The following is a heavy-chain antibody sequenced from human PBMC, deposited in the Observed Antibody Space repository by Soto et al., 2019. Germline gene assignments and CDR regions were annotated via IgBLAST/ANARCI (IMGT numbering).Heavy chain of an antibody. J-gene: IGHJ3*02. V-gene: IGHV3-7*01. D-gene: IGHD7-27*01. CDR2: IKQDGSEK. CDR1: GFTFSSYW. Sequence: GGSLRLSCAASGFTFSSYWMSWVRQAPGKGLEWVANIKQDGSEKYYVDSVKGRFTISRDNAKNSLYLQMNSLRAEDTSVYYGARGHPGAPHAFDIWGQGTMVTVSS. CDR3: ARGHPGAPHAFDI.